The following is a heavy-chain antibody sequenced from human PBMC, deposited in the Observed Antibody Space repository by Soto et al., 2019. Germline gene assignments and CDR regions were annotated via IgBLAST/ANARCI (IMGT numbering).Heavy chain of an antibody. J-gene: IGHJ4*02. V-gene: IGHV3-21*01. CDR2: ISSSSSYI. Sequence: EVQLVESGGGLVKPGGSLRLSCAASGFTFSSYSMNWVRQAPGKGLEWVSSISSSSSYIYYADSVKGRFTISRDNAKNSLYLQMNTLRAEDTAVYYCARDQVATREWNYFDYWGQGTLVTVSS. CDR3: ARDQVATREWNYFDY. CDR1: GFTFSSYS. D-gene: IGHD5-12*01.